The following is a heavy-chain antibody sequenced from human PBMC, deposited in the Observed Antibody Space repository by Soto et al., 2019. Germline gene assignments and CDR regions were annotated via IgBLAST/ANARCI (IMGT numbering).Heavy chain of an antibody. J-gene: IGHJ5*02. Sequence: GGSLRLSCAASGFTFSSYSMNWVRQAPGKGLEWVSYISSSSSTIYYADSVKGRFTISRDNAKNSLYLQMNSLRAEDTAVYYCARVPGGMVRAYNWFDPWGQGT. CDR2: ISSSSSTI. V-gene: IGHV3-48*01. CDR1: GFTFSSYS. D-gene: IGHD3-10*01. CDR3: ARVPGGMVRAYNWFDP.